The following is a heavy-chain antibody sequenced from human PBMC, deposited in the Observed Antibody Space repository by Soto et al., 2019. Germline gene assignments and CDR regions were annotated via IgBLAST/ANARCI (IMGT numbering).Heavy chain of an antibody. J-gene: IGHJ4*02. Sequence: EVQPLESGGGLVQPGGSLRLSCAASGFTFGSHAMIWVRQAPGKGLEWVSAISGSGGSAYYADSVKVRFTIPRDNSINTLYLQMDSLRAEDTALYYCAKEPYSDFWSAYYYFDYWGQGTVVTVSS. D-gene: IGHD3-3*01. CDR3: AKEPYSDFWSAYYYFDY. V-gene: IGHV3-23*01. CDR2: ISGSGGSA. CDR1: GFTFGSHA.